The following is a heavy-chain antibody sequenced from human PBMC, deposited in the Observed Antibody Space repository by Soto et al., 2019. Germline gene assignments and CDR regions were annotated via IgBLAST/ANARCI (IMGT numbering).Heavy chain of an antibody. Sequence: GGSLRLSCAASGFTFSSYAMSWVRQAPGKGLEWVSAISGSGGSTYYADSLKGRFTISRDNSKNTLYLQMNSLRAEDTAVYYCAKDQNIQLWPRYYYYGMDVWGQGTTVTVSS. CDR3: AKDQNIQLWPRYYYYGMDV. D-gene: IGHD5-18*01. J-gene: IGHJ6*02. CDR2: ISGSGGST. CDR1: GFTFSSYA. V-gene: IGHV3-23*01.